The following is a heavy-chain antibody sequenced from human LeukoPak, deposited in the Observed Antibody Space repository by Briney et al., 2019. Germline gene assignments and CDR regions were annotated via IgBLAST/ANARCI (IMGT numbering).Heavy chain of an antibody. J-gene: IGHJ4*02. CDR2: ISGYNGNT. CDR3: AREGHSGSPAGDY. CDR1: GYTFTNYG. Sequence: GASVKVSCKASGYTFTNYGLSWVRQAPGQGLEWMGWISGYNGNTKYVQKLQGRVTMTRDTSTTTAYMELRSLRSDDTAVYYCAREGHSGSPAGDYWGQGTLVTVSS. D-gene: IGHD1-26*01. V-gene: IGHV1-18*01.